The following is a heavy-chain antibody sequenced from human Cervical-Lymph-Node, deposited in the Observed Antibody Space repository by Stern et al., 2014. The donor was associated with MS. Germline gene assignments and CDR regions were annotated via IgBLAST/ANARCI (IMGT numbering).Heavy chain of an antibody. D-gene: IGHD1-1*01. Sequence: VQLVESGGGLVKPGGSLRLSCAASGFTFSSYSMNWVRQAPGKGLEWVSSISSSSSYIYYADSVKGRFTISRDNAKNSLYLQMNSLRAEDTAVYYCARLQGDYYYYGMDVWGQGTTVTVSS. CDR1: GFTFSSYS. CDR3: ARLQGDYYYYGMDV. CDR2: ISSSSSYI. V-gene: IGHV3-21*01. J-gene: IGHJ6*02.